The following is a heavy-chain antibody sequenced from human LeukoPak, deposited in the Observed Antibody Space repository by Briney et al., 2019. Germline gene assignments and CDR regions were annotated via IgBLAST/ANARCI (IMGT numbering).Heavy chain of an antibody. J-gene: IGHJ6*03. CDR3: AKSCRVRGVIRKYYYYYYMDV. V-gene: IGHV4-39*07. Sequence: SETLSLTCTVSGGSISSSSYYWGWIRQPPGKGLEWIGSIYYSGSTYYNPSLKSRVTISVDTSKNQFSLKLSSVTAADTAVYYCAKSCRVRGVIRKYYYYYYMDVWGKGTTVTVSS. CDR2: IYYSGST. D-gene: IGHD3-10*01. CDR1: GGSISSSSYY.